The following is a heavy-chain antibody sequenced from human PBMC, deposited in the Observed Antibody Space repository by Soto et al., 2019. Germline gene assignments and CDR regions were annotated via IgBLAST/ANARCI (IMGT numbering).Heavy chain of an antibody. V-gene: IGHV3-23*01. J-gene: IGHJ6*02. CDR2: ISGSGGST. Sequence: GGSLRLSCAASGFTFSSYAMSWVRQAPGKGLEWVSAISGSGGSTYYADSVKGRFTISRDNSKNPLYLQMNSLRAEDTAVYYCAKDSLVAAIYYYYGMDVWGQGTTVTVSS. D-gene: IGHD2-15*01. CDR3: AKDSLVAAIYYYYGMDV. CDR1: GFTFSSYA.